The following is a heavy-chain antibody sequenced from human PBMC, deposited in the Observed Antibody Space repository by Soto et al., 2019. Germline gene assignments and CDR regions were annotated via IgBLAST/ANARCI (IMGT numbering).Heavy chain of an antibody. CDR1: GFSLSTSGVG. Sequence: SGPTLVNPTQTLTLTCTFSGFSLSTSGVGVGWIRQPPGKALECLALIYWDDDKRYSPSLKSRLTITKDTSKNQVVLTMTNMDTVDTATFYCAHRRETVDLNSWFDTWGKGTLVTVCS. CDR3: AHRRETVDLNSWFDT. V-gene: IGHV2-5*02. CDR2: IYWDDDK. D-gene: IGHD3-9*01. J-gene: IGHJ5*02.